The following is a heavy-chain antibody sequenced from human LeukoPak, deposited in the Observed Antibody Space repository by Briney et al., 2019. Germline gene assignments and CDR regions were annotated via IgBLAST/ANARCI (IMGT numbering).Heavy chain of an antibody. D-gene: IGHD2-2*01. CDR3: SRMAWRSRPFDY. Sequence: GGSLRLSCAASGFTFSSYWISWVRQAPGKGLEWVANIKQDGSEKYYVDSVEGRFTISRDNAKNSVYLQMNSLRAEDTAVYYCSRMAWRSRPFDYWGQGTLVTVSS. J-gene: IGHJ4*02. V-gene: IGHV3-7*01. CDR1: GFTFSSYW. CDR2: IKQDGSEK.